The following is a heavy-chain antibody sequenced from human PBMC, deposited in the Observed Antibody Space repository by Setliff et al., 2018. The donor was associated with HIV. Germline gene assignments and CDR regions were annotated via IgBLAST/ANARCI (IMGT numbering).Heavy chain of an antibody. CDR1: GDSINSGDYS. J-gene: IGHJ3*02. CDR2: IYHSGIT. CDR3: ARVATGPESFDI. V-gene: IGHV4-30-4*08. Sequence: SETLSLTCTVSGDSINSGDYSWNWMRQTPGKGLEWIGYIYHSGITSYNPSLKSRFIMLIDTSQNQFSLKVNSVTAADTAVYYCARVATGPESFDIWGQGTMVTVSS. D-gene: IGHD3-9*01.